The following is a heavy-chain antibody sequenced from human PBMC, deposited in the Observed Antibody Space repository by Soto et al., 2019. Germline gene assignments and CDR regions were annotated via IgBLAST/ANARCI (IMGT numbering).Heavy chain of an antibody. CDR2: ISWNSGSI. D-gene: IGHD4-17*01. CDR1: GFTFDDYA. CDR3: AKDRSYGGKQSFDY. V-gene: IGHV3-9*01. Sequence: PGGSLRLSCAASGFTFDDYAMHWVRQAPGKGLEWVSGISWNSGSIGYADSVKGRFTISRDNAKNSLYLQMNSLRAEDTALYYCAKDRSYGGKQSFDYWGQGTLVTVSS. J-gene: IGHJ4*02.